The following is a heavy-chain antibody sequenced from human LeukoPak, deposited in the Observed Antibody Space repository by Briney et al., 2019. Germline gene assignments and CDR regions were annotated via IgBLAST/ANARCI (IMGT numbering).Heavy chain of an antibody. J-gene: IGHJ1*01. CDR3: ASNFIRTGYFGEYYLH. CDR2: FDPEDGET. Sequence: ASVKVSCKVSGYTLTELSMHWVRQAPGKGLEWMGGFDPEDGETIYAQKFQGRVTMTEDTSTDTAYMELSSLRSEDTAVYYCASNFIRTGYFGEYYLHWGQGTQVVVSS. CDR1: GYTLTELS. D-gene: IGHD3-9*01. V-gene: IGHV1-24*01.